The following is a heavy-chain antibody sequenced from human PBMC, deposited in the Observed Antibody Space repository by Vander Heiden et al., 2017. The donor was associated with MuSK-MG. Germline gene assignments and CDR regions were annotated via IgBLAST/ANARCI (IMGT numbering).Heavy chain of an antibody. CDR2: IRSKANSYAT. D-gene: IGHD5-12*01. Sequence: EVQLVESGGGLVQPGGSVQLSCAASGLTFTGSAMQWVRQASGKGLEWVGRIRSKANSYATVYAASVKGRFTISRDDSKNTAHLQMNSLKTEDTAVYYCTSSGYDPYYFDYWGQGTLVTVSS. V-gene: IGHV3-73*01. J-gene: IGHJ4*02. CDR1: GLTFTGSA. CDR3: TSSGYDPYYFDY.